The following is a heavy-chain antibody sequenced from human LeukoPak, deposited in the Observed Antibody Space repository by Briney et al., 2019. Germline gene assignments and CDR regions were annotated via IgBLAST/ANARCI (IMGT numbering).Heavy chain of an antibody. Sequence: SETLSLTCAVSGGSISSGGYSWSWIRQPPGKGLEWIGYIYHSGSTYYNPSLKSRVTISVDRSKNQFSLKLSSVTAADTAVYYCARGVPAAASRLSYSDYWGQGTLVTVSS. V-gene: IGHV4-30-2*01. D-gene: IGHD2-2*01. J-gene: IGHJ4*02. CDR3: ARGVPAAASRLSYSDY. CDR2: IYHSGST. CDR1: GGSISSGGYS.